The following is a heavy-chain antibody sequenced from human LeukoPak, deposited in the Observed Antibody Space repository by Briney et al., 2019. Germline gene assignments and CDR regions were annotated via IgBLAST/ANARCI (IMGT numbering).Heavy chain of an antibody. CDR1: GGSISNYY. CDR3: ARGGSGSYHYFDY. J-gene: IGHJ4*02. V-gene: IGHV4-4*07. D-gene: IGHD3-10*01. CDR2: ISASGST. Sequence: SETLSLTCTVSGGSISNYYWSWIRQPAGKGLGWIGRISASGSTNYNPSLKSRVTMSADTAKNQFSLKLSSVTAADTGVYYCARGGSGSYHYFDYWGQGTLVTVSS.